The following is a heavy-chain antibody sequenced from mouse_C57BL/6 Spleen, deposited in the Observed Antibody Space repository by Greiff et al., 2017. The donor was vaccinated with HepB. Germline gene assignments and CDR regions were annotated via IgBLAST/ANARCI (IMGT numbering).Heavy chain of an antibody. J-gene: IGHJ2*01. D-gene: IGHD4-1*01. CDR3: ARSHWDGFDY. Sequence: VQLQQSGAELVRPGASVKLSCKASGYTFTDYYINWVKQRPGQGLEWIARIYPGSGNTYYNEKFKGKATLTAEKSSSTAYMQLSSLTSEDSAVYFCARSHWDGFDYGGQSTTLTVSS. CDR1: GYTFTDYY. V-gene: IGHV1-76*01. CDR2: IYPGSGNT.